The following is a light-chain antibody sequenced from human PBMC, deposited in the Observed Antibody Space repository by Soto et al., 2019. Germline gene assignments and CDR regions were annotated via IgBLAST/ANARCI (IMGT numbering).Light chain of an antibody. CDR2: EVT. J-gene: IGLJ1*01. CDR1: SSDVGGYNA. V-gene: IGLV2-14*01. CDR3: NSFRVNRLYV. Sequence: QSVLAQPASVSGSPGQTITISCTGTSSDVGGYNAVSWYQHDPGKAPKLIIYEVTHRPAGVSGRFSASKSGNTASLTISGLQAEDEADYYCNSFRVNRLYVFGTGTKLTVL.